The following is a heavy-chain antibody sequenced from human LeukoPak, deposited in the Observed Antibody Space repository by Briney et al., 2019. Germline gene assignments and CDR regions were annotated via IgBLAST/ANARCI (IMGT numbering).Heavy chain of an antibody. D-gene: IGHD3-22*01. CDR3: ARVGFITMVSVVEGFFDY. V-gene: IGHV4-39*07. CDR2: IYYSGST. CDR1: GGSISSTSYY. J-gene: IGHJ4*02. Sequence: SETLSLTCTVSGGSISSTSYYWGWIRQPPGKGLEWVGSIYYSGSTYYSPSLKSRVTISIDTSKNQFSLKLSSLIAADTALYYCARVGFITMVSVVEGFFDYWGQGNLVTVSS.